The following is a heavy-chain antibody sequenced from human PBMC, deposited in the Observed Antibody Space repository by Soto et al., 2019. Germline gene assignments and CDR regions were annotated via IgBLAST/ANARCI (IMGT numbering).Heavy chain of an antibody. CDR2: IIPIFGTA. J-gene: IGHJ5*02. V-gene: IGHV1-69*12. Sequence: QVQLVQSGAEVKKPGXXXKVXXXXXXGTFXSYAISWVRQAPGQGLEWMGGIIPIFGTANYAQKFQGRVTITADESTSTAYMELSSLRSEDTAVYYCARDRYSSGNWFDPWGQGTLVTVSS. CDR3: ARDRYSSGNWFDP. CDR1: XGTFXSYA. D-gene: IGHD4-4*01.